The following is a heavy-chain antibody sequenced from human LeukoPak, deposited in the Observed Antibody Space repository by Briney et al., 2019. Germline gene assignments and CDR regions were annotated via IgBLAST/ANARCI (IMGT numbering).Heavy chain of an antibody. CDR1: GYTFTSCD. CDR3: ARNAAKTGLFED. CDR2: MNPNSAKT. D-gene: IGHD1-1*01. V-gene: IGHV1-8*01. J-gene: IGHJ4*02. Sequence: ASVKVSCKASGYTFTSCDVNWVRQAPGQGLEWMGWMNPNSAKTGYAQKFQGRVTMTRDTSISTAYMELSSLTSEDTAVYYCARNAAKTGLFEDWGQGTLVTVSS.